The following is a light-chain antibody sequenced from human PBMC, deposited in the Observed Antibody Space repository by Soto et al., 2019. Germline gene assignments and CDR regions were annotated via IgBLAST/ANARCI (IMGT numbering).Light chain of an antibody. V-gene: IGLV2-14*01. CDR3: SSYTSSSTPYV. CDR2: DVS. CDR1: SSDVGAYNF. Sequence: QSALTQPASVSGSPGQSITISCTGTSSDVGAYNFVSWYQQHPGKAPKLMIYDVSNRPSGVSNRFSGSKSGNTASPTISGLQAEDEADYYCSSYTSSSTPYVFGTGTKLTVL. J-gene: IGLJ1*01.